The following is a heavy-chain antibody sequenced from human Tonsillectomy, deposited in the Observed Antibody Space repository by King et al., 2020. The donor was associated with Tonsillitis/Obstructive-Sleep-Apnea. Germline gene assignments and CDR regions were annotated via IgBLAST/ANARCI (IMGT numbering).Heavy chain of an antibody. Sequence: EVQLVESGGGLVQPGRSLRLSCAASGFTFDDYAMHWVRRAPGKGLEWVSGITWNSGTTGYAESVKGRFTISRDNARNSLYLQMNILRPEDTALYYCAKDMGYSRSCTHAVADDAFDVWGPGTMVTVSS. D-gene: IGHD6-6*01. J-gene: IGHJ3*01. CDR3: AKDMGYSRSCTHAVADDAFDV. CDR2: ITWNSGTT. CDR1: GFTFDDYA. V-gene: IGHV3-9*01.